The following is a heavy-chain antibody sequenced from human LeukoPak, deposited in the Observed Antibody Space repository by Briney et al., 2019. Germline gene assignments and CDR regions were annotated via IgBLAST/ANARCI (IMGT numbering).Heavy chain of an antibody. CDR1: GFTFDGYA. CDR3: AKGGSGSYYQGQQPVAS. V-gene: IGHV3-9*01. CDR2: ISWNSGSI. Sequence: PGGSLRLSCAASGFTFDGYAMHWVRQAPGKGLEWVSGISWNSGSIGYADSVKGRFTISRDNAKNSLYLQMNSLRAEDTALYYCAKGGSGSYYQGQQPVASWGQGTLVTVSS. J-gene: IGHJ4*02. D-gene: IGHD3-10*01.